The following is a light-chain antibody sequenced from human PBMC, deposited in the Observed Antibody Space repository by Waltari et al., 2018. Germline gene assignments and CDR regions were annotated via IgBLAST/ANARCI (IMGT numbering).Light chain of an antibody. J-gene: IGKJ1*01. CDR1: QSIGSS. CDR3: QQYNNWPPGT. V-gene: IGKV3-15*01. CDR2: HAS. Sequence: TVVTQSPVTLSVSPGERATLSCRTSQSIGSSLAWYQQKPGQAPRLLIYHASTRATGIPARFSGSGSETEFTLTISSLQSEDFAVYYCQQYNNWPPGTFGQGT.